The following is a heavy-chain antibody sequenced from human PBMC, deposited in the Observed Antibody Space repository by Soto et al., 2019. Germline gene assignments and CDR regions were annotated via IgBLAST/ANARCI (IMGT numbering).Heavy chain of an antibody. CDR2: ISWNRGTI. CDR3: VKDTGGSFGYFGLDV. J-gene: IGHJ6*02. D-gene: IGHD1-26*01. Sequence: SLRLSCAASGFTFDDFAMHWVRQVPGKGLEWVSGISWNRGTIDYADSVKGRFTISRDNAKNSLYLQMNSLRTEDTALYYCVKDTGGSFGYFGLDVWGQGTTVTVSS. CDR1: GFTFDDFA. V-gene: IGHV3-9*01.